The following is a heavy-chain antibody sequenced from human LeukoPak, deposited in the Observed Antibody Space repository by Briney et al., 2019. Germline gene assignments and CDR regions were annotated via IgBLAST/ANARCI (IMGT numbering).Heavy chain of an antibody. CDR3: ARVRVIRYQLLWNKGDAFDI. Sequence: SETLSLTCAVSGGSFSGYYWSWIRQPPGKGLEWIGEINHSGSTNYNPSLKSRVTISVDTSKNQFSLKLSSVTAADTAVYYCARVRVIRYQLLWNKGDAFDIWGQGTMVTVSS. CDR1: GGSFSGYY. CDR2: INHSGST. D-gene: IGHD2-2*01. V-gene: IGHV4-34*01. J-gene: IGHJ3*02.